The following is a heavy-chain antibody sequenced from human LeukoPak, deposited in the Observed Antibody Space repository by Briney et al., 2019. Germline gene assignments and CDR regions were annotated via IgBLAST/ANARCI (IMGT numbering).Heavy chain of an antibody. CDR1: GFTFSSYG. CDR3: ASHPEFVGGHY. Sequence: GGSLRLSCAASGFTFSSYGMHWVRQAPGKGLEWVAVIWYDGSNKYYADSVKGRFTISRDNSKNTLYLQMNSLRAEDTAVYYCASHPEFVGGHYWGQGTLVTVSS. V-gene: IGHV3-33*01. D-gene: IGHD2-15*01. CDR2: IWYDGSNK. J-gene: IGHJ4*02.